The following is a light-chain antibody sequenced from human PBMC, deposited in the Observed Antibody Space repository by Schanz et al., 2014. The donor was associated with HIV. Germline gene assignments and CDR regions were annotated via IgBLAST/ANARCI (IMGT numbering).Light chain of an antibody. CDR3: AAWDDSLKGWV. V-gene: IGLV1-44*01. Sequence: QSVLTQPPSASGTPGQSVTISCSGSSSNVGSNTVNWYQQLPGTAPKLLIYSDNQRPSGVPDRFSGSKSGTSASLAINGLQSEDEADFYCAAWDDSLKGWVFGGGTKLTVL. J-gene: IGLJ3*02. CDR1: SSNVGSNT. CDR2: SDN.